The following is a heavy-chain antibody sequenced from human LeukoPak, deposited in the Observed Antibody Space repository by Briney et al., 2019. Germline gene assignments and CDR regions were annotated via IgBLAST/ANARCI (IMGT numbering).Heavy chain of an antibody. V-gene: IGHV3-9*01. Sequence: GGSLRLSCAASGFTFDDYAMHWVRQAPGKGLEWVSGISWNSGSIGYADSVKGRFTISRDNAKNSLYLQMNSLRAEDTALYYCAKDIRGSGWHGDFDYWGQGTLVTVSS. CDR1: GFTFDDYA. D-gene: IGHD6-19*01. J-gene: IGHJ4*02. CDR2: ISWNSGSI. CDR3: AKDIRGSGWHGDFDY.